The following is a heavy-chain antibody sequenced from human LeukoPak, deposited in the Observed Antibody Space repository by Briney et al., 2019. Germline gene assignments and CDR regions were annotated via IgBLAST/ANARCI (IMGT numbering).Heavy chain of an antibody. D-gene: IGHD2-2*01. V-gene: IGHV1-2*06. CDR2: INPNSGGT. CDR1: GYTFTVYY. J-gene: IGHJ4*02. Sequence: ASVKVSCKASGYTFTVYYMHWVRQAPGQGLEWMGRINPNSGGTNYAQKFQGRVTMTRDTSISTAYMELSRLRSDDTAVYYCARVYCSSTSCYFPFDYWGQGTLVTVSS. CDR3: ARVYCSSTSCYFPFDY.